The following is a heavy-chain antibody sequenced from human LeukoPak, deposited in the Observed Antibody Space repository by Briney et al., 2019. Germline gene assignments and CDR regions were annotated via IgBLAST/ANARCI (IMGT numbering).Heavy chain of an antibody. D-gene: IGHD3-10*01. J-gene: IGHJ6*02. CDR2: IYYSGST. CDR1: GDSISSSSYY. V-gene: IGHV4-39*07. CDR3: ARSGVSRYYYYGMDV. Sequence: SETLSLTCNVSGDSISSSSYYWGWVRQPPGKGLEWIVSIYYSGSTYYNPSLKSPVTMSVDTSKNQFSLKLSSVTAADTAVYYCARSGVSRYYYYGMDVWGQGTTVTVSS.